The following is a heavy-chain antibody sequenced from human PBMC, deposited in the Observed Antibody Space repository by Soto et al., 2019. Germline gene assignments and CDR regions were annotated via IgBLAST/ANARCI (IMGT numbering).Heavy chain of an antibody. Sequence: GGSLRLSCAASGFTFSSYGMHWVRQAPGKGLEWVAVISYDGSNKYYADSVKGRFTISRDNSKNTLYLQMNSLRAEDTAVYYCAKELELREYFDYWGQGTLVTVSS. J-gene: IGHJ4*02. V-gene: IGHV3-30*18. CDR1: GFTFSSYG. CDR3: AKELELREYFDY. CDR2: ISYDGSNK. D-gene: IGHD1-7*01.